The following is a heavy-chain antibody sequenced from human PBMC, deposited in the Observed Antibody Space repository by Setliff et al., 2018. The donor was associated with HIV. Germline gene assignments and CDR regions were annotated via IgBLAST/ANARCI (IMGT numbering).Heavy chain of an antibody. J-gene: IGHJ4*02. V-gene: IGHV1-18*01. D-gene: IGHD5-12*01. CDR3: ARGKTWLRFLDY. CDR2: INTHSGYT. Sequence: ASVKVSCKASGYTFNNYGISWVRQAPGQGLEWMGWINTHSGYTNYAQNVQGRVTVTMDTSTSTAYMELRSLKSDDTAVYYCARGKTWLRFLDYWGRGTLVTVSS. CDR1: GYTFNNYG.